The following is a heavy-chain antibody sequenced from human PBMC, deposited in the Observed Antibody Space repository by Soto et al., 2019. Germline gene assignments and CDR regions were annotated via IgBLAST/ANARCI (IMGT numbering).Heavy chain of an antibody. CDR3: ARDFGRYPLSGMDV. J-gene: IGHJ6*02. CDR2: INVQSGDT. Sequence: QAQLMQAGGEVKKPGASVKVSCKASGYTFTDYYLQWVRQAAGQELEWMGWINVQSGDTNYAQKFQGRVTMTRDTSIDTAYLELRSLRSDDTAVYYCARDFGRYPLSGMDVWGQGTTVTVS. CDR1: GYTFTDYY. D-gene: IGHD3-16*02. V-gene: IGHV1-2*02.